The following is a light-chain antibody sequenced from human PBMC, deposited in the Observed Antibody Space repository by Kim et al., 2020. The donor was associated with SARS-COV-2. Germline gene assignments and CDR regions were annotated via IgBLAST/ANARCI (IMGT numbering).Light chain of an antibody. J-gene: IGKJ2*01. CDR2: KAS. V-gene: IGKV1-5*03. CDR1: QTINSW. Sequence: DIQMTQSPYTLSASMGDRVTITCRASQTINSWLAWYQQKPGKAPKLLIYKASNLESGVPSRFSGSGSGTEFTLTISSLQPDDFATYYCHQYNSYSTFGQGTKLEI. CDR3: HQYNSYST.